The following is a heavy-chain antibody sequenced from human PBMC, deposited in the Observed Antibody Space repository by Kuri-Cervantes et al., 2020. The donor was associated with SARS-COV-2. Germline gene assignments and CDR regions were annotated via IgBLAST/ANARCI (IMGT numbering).Heavy chain of an antibody. CDR2: IYYSGST. CDR3: ARVVVWSGYYFDY. J-gene: IGHJ4*02. V-gene: IGHV4-59*01. CDR1: GGSISSYY. Sequence: GSLRLSCTVSGGSISSYYWSWIRQPPGKGLEWIGYIYYSGSTNYNPALKSRVTISVDTSKNQFYMKRSCVTAADTAVYYCARVVVWSGYYFDYWGQGTLVTVSS. D-gene: IGHD3-3*01.